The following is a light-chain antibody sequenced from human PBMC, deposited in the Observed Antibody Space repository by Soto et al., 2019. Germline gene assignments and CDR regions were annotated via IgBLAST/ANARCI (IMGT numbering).Light chain of an antibody. CDR2: GAS. J-gene: IGKJ1*01. Sequence: ETMLTQSPATLSASPGERVTLSCRATQSVTYNLAWYQQKPGQAPRLLIYGASTRATGIPARFSGRGSGTDFTLTISRLEPEDFAVYYCQQYGSSPLTFGQGTKVDIK. CDR3: QQYGSSPLT. V-gene: IGKV3-20*01. CDR1: QSVTYN.